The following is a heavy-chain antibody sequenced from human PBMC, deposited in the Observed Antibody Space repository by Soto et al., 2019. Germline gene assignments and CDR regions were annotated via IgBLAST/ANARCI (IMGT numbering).Heavy chain of an antibody. CDR3: ARYYYDSSGYPAGAFDI. CDR1: GGSISSGDYY. J-gene: IGHJ3*02. V-gene: IGHV4-30-4*01. D-gene: IGHD3-22*01. CDR2: IYYSGTT. Sequence: SETLSLTCTVSGGSISSGDYYWSWIRQPPGKGMEWIGYIYYSGTTYYNPSLKSRVTISVDTSKNQFSLKLSSVTAADTAVYYCARYYYDSSGYPAGAFDIWGQGTMVTVSS.